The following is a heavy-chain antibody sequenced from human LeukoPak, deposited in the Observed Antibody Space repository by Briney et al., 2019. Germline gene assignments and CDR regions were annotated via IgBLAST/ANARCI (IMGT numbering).Heavy chain of an antibody. Sequence: PGGSLRLSCAASGFTFSNYAMSWVRQAPGKGLEWVSTITGSGGNTYYADSVKGRFTISRDNSKNTLYLQMNSLRDEDTAVYYCARDYLYALDYWGQGTLVTVSS. CDR3: ARDYLYALDY. D-gene: IGHD2-8*01. CDR1: GFTFSNYA. CDR2: ITGSGGNT. J-gene: IGHJ4*02. V-gene: IGHV3-23*01.